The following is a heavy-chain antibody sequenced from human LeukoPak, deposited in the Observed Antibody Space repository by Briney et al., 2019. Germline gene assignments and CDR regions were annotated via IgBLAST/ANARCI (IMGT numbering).Heavy chain of an antibody. J-gene: IGHJ5*02. CDR3: ARAPSSLSWFGP. CDR2: INYSGST. V-gene: IGHV4-31*03. CDR1: GGSISSGGYY. Sequence: PSQTLSLTCTVSGGSISSGGYYWSWIRQPPGKGLEWIGEINYSGSTNYNPSLKSRVTISVDTSKNQFSLKLSSVTAADTAVYYCARAPSSLSWFGPWGQGTLVTVSS. D-gene: IGHD3-10*01.